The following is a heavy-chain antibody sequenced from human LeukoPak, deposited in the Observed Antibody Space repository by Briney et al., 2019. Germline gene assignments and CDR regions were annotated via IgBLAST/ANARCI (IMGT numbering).Heavy chain of an antibody. CDR2: ISHDGQFK. J-gene: IGHJ6*02. V-gene: IGHV3-30*18. Sequence: GGSLRLSCAASGFSFSSYGLPWVRQAPGKGLEWVAVISHDGQFKYYADSVRGRFTVSRDNSNNTLYLQMTGLRPEDTAVYYCVKGPIPIHYYYGMDVWGQGTTVAVSS. CDR1: GFSFSSYG. CDR3: VKGPIPIHYYYGMDV.